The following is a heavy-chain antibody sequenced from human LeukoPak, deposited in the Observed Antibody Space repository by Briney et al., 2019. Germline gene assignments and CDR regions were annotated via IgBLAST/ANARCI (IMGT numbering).Heavy chain of an antibody. J-gene: IGHJ4*02. D-gene: IGHD2-2*02. CDR1: GYSFTNYW. V-gene: IGHV5-51*01. CDR2: IYSSDSDT. CDR3: ARRNTQIGDY. Sequence: GESLKISCKGSGYSFTNYWIGWVRQMPGKGLEWIGTIYSSDSDTRYSPSFQGQVTISADKSISTVYLQWSSLKASDTAMYYCARRNTQIGDYWGQGTLVTVSS.